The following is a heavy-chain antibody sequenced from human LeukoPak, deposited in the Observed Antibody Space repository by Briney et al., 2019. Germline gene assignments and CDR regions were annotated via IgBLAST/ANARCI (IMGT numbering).Heavy chain of an antibody. CDR1: GYSFTNHW. CDR2: IYPGDSDT. CDR3: ARLPQWGGTYHFDY. Sequence: GESLKISCKGSGYSFTNHWIGWVRQMPGKGLEWMGIIYPGDSDTRYSPSFQGQVTISADKSISTAYLQWSSLKASDTVMDYCARLPQWGGTYHFDYWGQGTLLTVSS. J-gene: IGHJ4*02. V-gene: IGHV5-51*01. D-gene: IGHD1-26*01.